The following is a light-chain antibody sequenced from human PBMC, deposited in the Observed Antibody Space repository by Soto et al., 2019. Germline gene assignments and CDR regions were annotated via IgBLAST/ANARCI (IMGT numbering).Light chain of an antibody. CDR1: QIISSW. J-gene: IGKJ2*01. CDR3: HQYNSSLMYT. Sequence: DIQMTQSPSTLSASVGDRVTITCRASQIISSWLAWYQQKPGKAPKILIYDASSLESGVPSRFSGSGSGTEFTLTISNLQPYDFATYYCHQYNSSLMYTFVQGTKLDIK. CDR2: DAS. V-gene: IGKV1-5*01.